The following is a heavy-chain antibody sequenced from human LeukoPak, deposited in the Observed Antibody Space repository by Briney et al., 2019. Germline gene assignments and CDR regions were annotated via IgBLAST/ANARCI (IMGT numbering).Heavy chain of an antibody. CDR1: GYTFTSYC. D-gene: IGHD3-22*01. Sequence: ASVKVSCKASGYTFTSYCMHWVRQAPGQGLEWMGIINPSGGSTSYAQKFQGRVTMTRDMSTSTVYMELSSLRSEDTAVYYCARDRSSGYYSGTFDYWGQGTLVTVSS. CDR3: ARDRSSGYYSGTFDY. J-gene: IGHJ4*02. CDR2: INPSGGST. V-gene: IGHV1-46*01.